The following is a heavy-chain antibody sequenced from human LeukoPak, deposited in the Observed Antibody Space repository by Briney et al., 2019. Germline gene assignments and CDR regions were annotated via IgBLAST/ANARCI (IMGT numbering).Heavy chain of an antibody. Sequence: GGSLRLSCAASGFTFSLYGIHWVRQAPGKGLEWVAFIQNDGSNKYYADSVKGRFTISRDNSRNTLYLQMNSLRPDDTAMYYCAKDRIVLVTATFDYWGQGTLVTVSS. D-gene: IGHD2-21*02. CDR1: GFTFSLYG. CDR3: AKDRIVLVTATFDY. CDR2: IQNDGSNK. J-gene: IGHJ4*02. V-gene: IGHV3-30*02.